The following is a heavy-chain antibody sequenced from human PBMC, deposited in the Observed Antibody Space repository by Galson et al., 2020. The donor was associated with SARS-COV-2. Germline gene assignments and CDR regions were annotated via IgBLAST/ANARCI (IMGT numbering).Heavy chain of an antibody. Sequence: SETLSLTCPVSGGSISSSSYYWGWIRQPPGKGLEWIGSIYYSGSTYYNPSLKSRVTISVDTSKNQFSLKLSSVTAADTAVYYCARTIQYYYDSSGYYRVFYFDYWGQGTLVTVSS. J-gene: IGHJ4*02. V-gene: IGHV4-39*01. CDR3: ARTIQYYYDSSGYYRVFYFDY. D-gene: IGHD3-22*01. CDR2: IYYSGST. CDR1: GGSISSSSYY.